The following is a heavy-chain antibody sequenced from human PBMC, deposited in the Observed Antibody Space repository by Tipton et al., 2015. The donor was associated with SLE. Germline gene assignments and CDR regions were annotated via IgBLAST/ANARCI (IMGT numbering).Heavy chain of an antibody. CDR2: IHHSGKT. D-gene: IGHD2-2*01. J-gene: IGHJ4*02. CDR3: ARGERSSMPDC. Sequence: TLSLTCAVSGYSITYDHNWGWIRQPPGKGLEWVGSIHHSGKTYYNPSLKSRVTMSVDTSKNHLSLNLSSVTAADTAVYYCARGERSSMPDCWGQGTLVTVSS. V-gene: IGHV4-38-2*01. CDR1: GYSITYDHN.